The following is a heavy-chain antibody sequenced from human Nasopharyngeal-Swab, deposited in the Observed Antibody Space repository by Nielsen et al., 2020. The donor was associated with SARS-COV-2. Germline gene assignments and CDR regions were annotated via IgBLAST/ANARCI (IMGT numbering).Heavy chain of an antibody. D-gene: IGHD3-10*01. J-gene: IGHJ4*02. Sequence: GGSLRLSCAASGFTFSDYHMSWIRQAPGKGLEWVSYISSSGSTIYYADSVKGRFTISRDNAKNSLYLQMNSLRAEDTAVYYCARDADYYGSGSYLGYWGQGTLVTVSS. CDR2: ISSSGSTI. CDR1: GFTFSDYH. CDR3: ARDADYYGSGSYLGY. V-gene: IGHV3-11*04.